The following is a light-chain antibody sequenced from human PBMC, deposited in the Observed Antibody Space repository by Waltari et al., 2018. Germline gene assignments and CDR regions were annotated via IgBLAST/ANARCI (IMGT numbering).Light chain of an antibody. CDR2: EGS. CDR3: CSYTYSSTLV. V-gene: IGLV2-23*01. J-gene: IGLJ2*01. Sequence: QSALTQPASVSGSPGQSITISCTGTSSDVGSYNLVSWYQQHPGKVPKLMICEGSKRPSGISNRFSGSKSGNTASLTISGLQAEDEADYYCCSYTYSSTLVFGGGTKLTVL. CDR1: SSDVGSYNL.